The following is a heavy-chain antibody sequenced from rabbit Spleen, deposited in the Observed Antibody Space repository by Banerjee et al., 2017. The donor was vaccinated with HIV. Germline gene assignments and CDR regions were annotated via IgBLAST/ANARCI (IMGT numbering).Heavy chain of an antibody. CDR3: ARGDSSSFVKL. CDR2: IWTGSGST. CDR1: GLDFSSSYW. D-gene: IGHD4-1*01. V-gene: IGHV1S45*01. Sequence: EESGGDLVKPEGSLTLTCKASGLDFSSSYWIWWVRQAPGKGLEWIGCIWTGSGSTYYASWAKGRFTISKTSSTTVTLQMTSLTVADTATYFCARGDSSSFVKLWGQGTLVTVS. J-gene: IGHJ4*01.